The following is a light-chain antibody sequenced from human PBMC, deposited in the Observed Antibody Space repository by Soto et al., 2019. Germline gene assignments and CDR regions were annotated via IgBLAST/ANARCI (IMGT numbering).Light chain of an antibody. CDR3: QSYHSSLSGWGV. CDR2: GNT. Sequence: QSVLTQPPSVSGAPGQRVTISCTGSSSNIGAGYDVHWYRQLPGTAPKLLIYGNTNRPSGVPDRFSGSKSGTSASLAITGLQAEDEADYYCQSYHSSLSGWGVFGGGTKLTVL. V-gene: IGLV1-40*01. CDR1: SSNIGAGYD. J-gene: IGLJ2*01.